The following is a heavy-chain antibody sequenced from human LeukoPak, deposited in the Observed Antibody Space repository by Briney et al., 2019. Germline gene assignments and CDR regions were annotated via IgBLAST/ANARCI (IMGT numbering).Heavy chain of an antibody. J-gene: IGHJ6*02. CDR3: ARDSSHSSRRGYYYGMDV. Sequence: SETLSLTCAVSGGSISSGGYSWSWIRQPPGKGLEWIGEIYHSGSTNYNPSLKSRVTISVDKSKNQFSLKLSSVTAADTAVYYCARDSSHSSRRGYYYGMDVWGQGTTVTVSS. CDR1: GGSISSGGYS. CDR2: IYHSGST. D-gene: IGHD6-13*01. V-gene: IGHV4-30-2*01.